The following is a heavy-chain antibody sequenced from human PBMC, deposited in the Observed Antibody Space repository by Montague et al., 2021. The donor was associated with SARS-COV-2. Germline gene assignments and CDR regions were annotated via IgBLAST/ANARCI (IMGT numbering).Heavy chain of an antibody. Sequence: SETLSLTCTVSGGSIRSYYWSWIRQTPGKGLEWIGYIYYDGSTNYNPSLKSRVTMSVDSSKNQFSLRLSSVTVADTAVYYCARYGSYFEHWGQGTLVTVSS. J-gene: IGHJ4*02. CDR3: ARYGSYFEH. CDR2: IYYDGST. V-gene: IGHV4-59*03. CDR1: GGSIRSYY. D-gene: IGHD1-26*01.